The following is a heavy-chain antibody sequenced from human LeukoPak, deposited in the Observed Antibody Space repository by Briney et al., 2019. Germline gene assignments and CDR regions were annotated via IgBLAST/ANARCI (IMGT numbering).Heavy chain of an antibody. J-gene: IGHJ3*02. CDR3: AKVGSGWLLAFDI. V-gene: IGHV3-23*01. D-gene: IGHD6-19*01. CDR1: GFTFSSYA. CDR2: ISGSGCST. Sequence: RSGGSLRLSCAASGFTFSSYAMSWVRQAPGKGLEWVSAISGSGCSTYYADSVKGRFTISRDNSKNTLYLQMNSLRAEDTAVYYCAKVGSGWLLAFDIWGQGTMVTVSS.